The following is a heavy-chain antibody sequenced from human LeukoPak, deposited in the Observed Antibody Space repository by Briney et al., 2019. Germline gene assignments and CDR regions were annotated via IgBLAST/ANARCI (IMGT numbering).Heavy chain of an antibody. CDR2: IDWDDDK. CDR1: GFSLSTSGMC. Sequence: RESGPALVKPTQTLTLTCTFSGFSLSTSGMCVSWIRQPPGKALEWLALIDWDDDKYYSTSLKTRLTISKDTSKNQVVLTMTNTDPVDTATYYCARIPYGSGSYDYWGQGTLVTVSS. CDR3: ARIPYGSGSYDY. J-gene: IGHJ4*02. V-gene: IGHV2-70*01. D-gene: IGHD3-10*01.